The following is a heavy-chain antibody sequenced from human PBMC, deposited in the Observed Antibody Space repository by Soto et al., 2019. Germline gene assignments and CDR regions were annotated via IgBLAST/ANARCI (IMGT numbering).Heavy chain of an antibody. CDR3: ARERERFFGTRHWYFDL. Sequence: GGSLILSCAAYGFTFSSYSMNWVRQAPGKGLEWVSYISSSSSTIYYADSVKGRFTISRDNARNSLYLQMNSLRDEDTAVYYCARERERFFGTRHWYFDLWGRGTLVTVSS. J-gene: IGHJ2*01. V-gene: IGHV3-48*02. CDR1: GFTFSSYS. CDR2: ISSSSSTI. D-gene: IGHD3-3*01.